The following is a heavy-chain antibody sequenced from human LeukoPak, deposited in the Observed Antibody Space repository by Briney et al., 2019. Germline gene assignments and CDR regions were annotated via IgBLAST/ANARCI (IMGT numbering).Heavy chain of an antibody. CDR2: ISSSSSYI. CDR3: ARDLIGYCSGGSCYPFDP. J-gene: IGHJ5*02. D-gene: IGHD2-15*01. CDR1: GFTFSSYS. Sequence: GGSLRLSCAASGFTFSSYSMNWVRQAPGKGLEWVSSISSSSSYIYYADSVKGRFTISRDNAKNSLYLQTNSLRAEDTAVYYCARDLIGYCSGGSCYPFDPWGQGTLVTVSS. V-gene: IGHV3-21*01.